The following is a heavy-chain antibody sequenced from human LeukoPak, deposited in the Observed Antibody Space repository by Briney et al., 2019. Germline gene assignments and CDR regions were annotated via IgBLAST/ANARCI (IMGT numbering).Heavy chain of an antibody. Sequence: GRSLRLSCAASGFTFSSYAMSWVRQAPGKGLEWVSAISGSGGSTYYADSVKGRFTISRDNSKNTLYLQMNSLRAEDTAVYYCAKDPHNCSGGSCYSYYFDYWGQGTLVTVSS. CDR3: AKDPHNCSGGSCYSYYFDY. CDR2: ISGSGGST. CDR1: GFTFSSYA. D-gene: IGHD2-15*01. J-gene: IGHJ4*02. V-gene: IGHV3-23*01.